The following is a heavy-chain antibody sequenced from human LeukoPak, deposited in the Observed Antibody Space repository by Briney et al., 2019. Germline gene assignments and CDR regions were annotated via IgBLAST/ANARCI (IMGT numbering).Heavy chain of an antibody. CDR1: GYTFTDYF. V-gene: IGHV1-2*02. CDR2: INPHSGGT. J-gene: IGHJ1*01. D-gene: IGHD1-26*01. Sequence: VASVKVSCKASGYTFTDYFIHWVRQAPGQGLEWMAWINPHSGGTNYAQKFQGRVTMTRGTSISTAFMELSRLTSDDTAVYYCARMHIGSYPQCFQHWGQGTLVTVSS. CDR3: ARMHIGSYPQCFQH.